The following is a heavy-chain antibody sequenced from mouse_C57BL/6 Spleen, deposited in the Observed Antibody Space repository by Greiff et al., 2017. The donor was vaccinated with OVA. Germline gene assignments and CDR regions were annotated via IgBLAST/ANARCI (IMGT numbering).Heavy chain of an antibody. CDR2: IWTGGGT. Sequence: VKLMESGPGLVAPSQSLSITCTVSGFSLTSYAISWVRQPPGKGLEWLGVIWTGGGTNYNSALKSRLSISKDNSKSQVFLKMNSLQTDDTARYYCARKSTAQATNYAMDYWGQGTSVTVSS. CDR1: GFSLTSYA. J-gene: IGHJ4*01. V-gene: IGHV2-9-1*01. CDR3: ARKSTAQATNYAMDY. D-gene: IGHD3-2*02.